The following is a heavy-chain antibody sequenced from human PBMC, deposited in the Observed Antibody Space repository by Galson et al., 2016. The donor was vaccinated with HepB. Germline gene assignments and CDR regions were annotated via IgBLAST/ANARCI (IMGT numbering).Heavy chain of an antibody. CDR1: GFNFITTW. V-gene: IGHV3-74*01. D-gene: IGHD3-16*01. CDR3: VRDFLWGEGADAFDT. CDR2: INGDGRIT. J-gene: IGHJ3*02. Sequence: SLRLSCAASGFNFITTWMHWVRQSPGKGLVWVSRINGDGRITNYADSVRGRFTISRDNAKNTVSLQMNSLRAEDTAIYYCVRDFLWGEGADAFDTWGQGTRVTVSS.